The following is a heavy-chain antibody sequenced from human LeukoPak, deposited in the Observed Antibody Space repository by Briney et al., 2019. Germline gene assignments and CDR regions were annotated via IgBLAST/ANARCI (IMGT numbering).Heavy chain of an antibody. Sequence: GGSMRLSCAASGFTFSSYGMHWVRQAPGKGLEWVAFIRYDGSNKYYADSVKGRFTISRDNSKNTLYLQMNSLRAEDTAVYYCATAGYPNFDYWGQGTLVTVSS. CDR3: ATAGYPNFDY. J-gene: IGHJ4*02. CDR1: GFTFSSYG. D-gene: IGHD6-25*01. V-gene: IGHV3-30*02. CDR2: IRYDGSNK.